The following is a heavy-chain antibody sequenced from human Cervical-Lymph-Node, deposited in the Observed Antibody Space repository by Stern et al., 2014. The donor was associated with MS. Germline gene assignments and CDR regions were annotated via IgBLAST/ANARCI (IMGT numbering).Heavy chain of an antibody. D-gene: IGHD3-9*01. Sequence: QVQLVQSGAEVKKPGASVKVSCKASGYTFTSYYMHWVRQAPGQGLEWMGIINPSGGSTSYAQKFQGRVTMTSDTSTSTVYMELTSPRSEDTAVYYCARGESILTGYLRVYNWLDPWGQGTLVTVSS. CDR3: ARGESILTGYLRVYNWLDP. CDR1: GYTFTSYY. CDR2: INPSGGST. V-gene: IGHV1-46*01. J-gene: IGHJ5*02.